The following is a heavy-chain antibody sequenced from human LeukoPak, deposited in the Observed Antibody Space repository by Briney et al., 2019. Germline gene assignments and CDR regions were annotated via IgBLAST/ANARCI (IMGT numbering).Heavy chain of an antibody. V-gene: IGHV1-18*01. D-gene: IGHD2-15*01. CDR3: ARAVGVAGWAFDI. J-gene: IGHJ3*02. CDR2: ISAYNGNT. CDR1: GYTFTSYG. Sequence: GASVTVSCKASGYTFTSYGISLVRQAPGQGLEWVGWISAYNGNTNYAQKLQGRATMTTDTSTSTAYMELRSLRSDDTAVYYCARAVGVAGWAFDIWGQGTMVTVSS.